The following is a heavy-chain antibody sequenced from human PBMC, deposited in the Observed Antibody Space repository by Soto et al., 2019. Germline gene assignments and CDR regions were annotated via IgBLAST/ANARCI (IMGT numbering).Heavy chain of an antibody. CDR1: GGSISSYY. V-gene: IGHV4-59*08. CDR3: ARHDYYYYGMDV. CDR2: IYYSGST. J-gene: IGHJ6*02. Sequence: QVQLQESGPGLVKPSETLSLTCTVSGGSISSYYWSWIRQPPGKGLEWIGYIYYSGSTNYNPSLKSRXXIXVXXSNNQSSLKLSSVTAADTAVYYCARHDYYYYGMDVWGQGTTVTVSS.